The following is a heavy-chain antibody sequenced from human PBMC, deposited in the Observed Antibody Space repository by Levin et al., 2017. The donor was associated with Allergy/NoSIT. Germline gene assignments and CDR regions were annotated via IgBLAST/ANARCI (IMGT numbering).Heavy chain of an antibody. CDR3: GRQTYDNGWLPGFDY. J-gene: IGHJ4*02. V-gene: IGHV4-59*08. D-gene: IGHD6-19*01. CDR2: IHYSGNT. CDR1: GGSISNYY. Sequence: SETLSLTCTVSGGSISNYYWSWIRQPPGKGLEWIGYIHYSGNTNYNPSLKSRVTISVDTSKNQFSLKLSSVTAADTAVYYCGRQTYDNGWLPGFDYWGQGTLVTVSS.